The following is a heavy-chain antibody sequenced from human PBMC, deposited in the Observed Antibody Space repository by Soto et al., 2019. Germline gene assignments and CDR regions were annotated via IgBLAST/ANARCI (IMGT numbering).Heavy chain of an antibody. Sequence: SETLSLTCTVSGGSISSGGYYWSWIRQHPGKGLEWIGYIYYSGSTYYNPSLKSRVTISVDTSKNQFSLKLSSVTAADTAVYYCARFGYSTNIGIDYWGQGTLVTVS. CDR2: IYYSGST. CDR3: ARFGYSTNIGIDY. J-gene: IGHJ4*02. D-gene: IGHD3-22*01. V-gene: IGHV4-31*03. CDR1: GGSISSGGYY.